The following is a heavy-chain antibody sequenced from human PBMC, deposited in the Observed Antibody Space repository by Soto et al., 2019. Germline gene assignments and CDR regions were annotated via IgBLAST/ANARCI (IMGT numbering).Heavy chain of an antibody. J-gene: IGHJ4*02. V-gene: IGHV4-34*01. CDR1: GGSFSGYY. Sequence: PSETLSLTCAVYGGSFSGYYWSWIRQPPWKGLEWIGEINHSGSTNYNPSLKSRVTISVDTSKNQFSLKLSSVTAADTAVYYCARSAVNLYCSGGTCPYFDYWGQGTMVTVSS. D-gene: IGHD2-15*01. CDR3: ARSAVNLYCSGGTCPYFDY. CDR2: INHSGST.